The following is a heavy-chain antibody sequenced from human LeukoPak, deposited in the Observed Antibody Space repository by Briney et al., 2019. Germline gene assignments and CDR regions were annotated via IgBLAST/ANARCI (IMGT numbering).Heavy chain of an antibody. CDR2: ISGSGGST. CDR1: GFTFSSYA. V-gene: IGHV3-23*01. D-gene: IGHD2-2*01. Sequence: GGSLRLSCAASGFTFSSYAMSWVRQASGKGLEWVSAISGSGGSTYYADSVKGRFTISRDNSKNTLYLQMNSLRAEDTAVYYCAKGLDIVVPYYAMDVWGQGTAVTVSS. J-gene: IGHJ6*02. CDR3: AKGLDIVVPYYAMDV.